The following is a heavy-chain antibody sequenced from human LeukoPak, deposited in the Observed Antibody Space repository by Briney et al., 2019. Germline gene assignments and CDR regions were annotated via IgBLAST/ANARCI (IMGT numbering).Heavy chain of an antibody. Sequence: PGGSLRLSCAASGFTFSSYGMHWVRQAPGKGLEWVAVILYDGSDKYYADSVKGRFTISRDNSKNTLYLQMNSLRAEDTAVYYCAKDHYDSSVGGGYFDYWGQGTLVTVSS. CDR1: GFTFSSYG. CDR3: AKDHYDSSVGGGYFDY. J-gene: IGHJ4*02. CDR2: ILYDGSDK. V-gene: IGHV3-30*18. D-gene: IGHD3-22*01.